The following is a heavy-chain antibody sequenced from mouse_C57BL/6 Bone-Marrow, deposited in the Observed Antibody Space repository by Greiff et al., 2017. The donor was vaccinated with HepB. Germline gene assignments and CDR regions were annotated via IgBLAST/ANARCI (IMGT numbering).Heavy chain of an antibody. Sequence: EVQLVESGAELVRPGASVKLSCTASGFNIKDDYMHWVKQRPEQGLEWIGWIDPENGDTEYASKFQGKATITADTSSNTAYLQLSSLTSEDTAVYYCTTFGGYYETYWGQGTLVTVSA. V-gene: IGHV14-4*01. CDR3: TTFGGYYETY. CDR2: IDPENGDT. J-gene: IGHJ3*01. CDR1: GFNIKDDY. D-gene: IGHD2-3*01.